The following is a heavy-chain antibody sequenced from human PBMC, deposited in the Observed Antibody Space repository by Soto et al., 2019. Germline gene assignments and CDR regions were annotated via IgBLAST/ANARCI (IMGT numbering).Heavy chain of an antibody. V-gene: IGHV3-74*01. D-gene: IGHD3-22*01. Sequence: GGSLRLSCAASGFTFSSYWMHWVRQAPGKGLVWVSRITPDGSGTSYADSVKGRFTISRDNAKNSLYLQMNSLRAEDTAVYYCARAQNYYDSSGYYYLNWFDPWGQGT. CDR2: ITPDGSGT. J-gene: IGHJ5*02. CDR3: ARAQNYYDSSGYYYLNWFDP. CDR1: GFTFSSYW.